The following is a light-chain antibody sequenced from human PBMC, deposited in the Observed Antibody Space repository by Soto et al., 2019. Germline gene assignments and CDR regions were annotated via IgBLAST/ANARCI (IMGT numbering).Light chain of an antibody. CDR1: QSVGST. CDR3: QQYHNWPIT. CDR2: DTS. J-gene: IGKJ5*01. Sequence: EIVLTHSPAALSVSPGGIATLSCRASQSVGSTLNWYQQRPGQAPRLIIYDTSIRATGIPARFSGSGSGTEFTLTIASLQSEDSGVYYCQQYHNWPITFGQGTRLEIK. V-gene: IGKV3-15*01.